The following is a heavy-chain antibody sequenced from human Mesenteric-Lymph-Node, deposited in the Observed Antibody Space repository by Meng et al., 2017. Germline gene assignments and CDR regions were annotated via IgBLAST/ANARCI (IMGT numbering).Heavy chain of an antibody. CDR1: KLTFTNYA. V-gene: IGHV3-23*01. D-gene: IGHD6-19*01. J-gene: IGHJ5*01. CDR2: ISGNDASA. Sequence: APKLTFTNYAISWVRQAPGKGPEWVSSISGNDASAYYTDSVKGRFITSRDDSKNTLFLQMDSLRDEDSAIYYCAKGAVAGINWFDSWGQGTLVTVSS. CDR3: AKGAVAGINWFDS.